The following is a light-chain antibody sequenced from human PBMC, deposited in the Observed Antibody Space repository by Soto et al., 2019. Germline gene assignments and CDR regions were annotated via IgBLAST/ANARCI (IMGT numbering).Light chain of an antibody. Sequence: DIQMTQSPSFVSASVGDRVTITCRASQDISTWLDWYQQKPGRAPNLLIYTASSLQSGVPSRFSGSGSGTDFTLTISSLQPEDFATYYCQQANSFPYTFGQGTKLEIK. J-gene: IGKJ2*01. CDR3: QQANSFPYT. CDR2: TAS. V-gene: IGKV1-12*01. CDR1: QDISTW.